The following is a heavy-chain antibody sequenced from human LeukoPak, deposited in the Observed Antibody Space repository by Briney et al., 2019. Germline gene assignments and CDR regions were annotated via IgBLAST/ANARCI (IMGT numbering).Heavy chain of an antibody. V-gene: IGHV4-59*01. J-gene: IGHJ5*02. CDR1: GGSISSYY. CDR2: IYYSGST. D-gene: IGHD1-26*01. CDR3: ARWAGATGGWFDP. Sequence: PSETLSLTCTVSGGSISSYYGSWIRQPPGKGLEWIGYIYYSGSTNYNPSLKSRVTISVDTSKNQFSLKLSSVTAADTAVYYCARWAGATGGWFDPWGQGTLVTVSS.